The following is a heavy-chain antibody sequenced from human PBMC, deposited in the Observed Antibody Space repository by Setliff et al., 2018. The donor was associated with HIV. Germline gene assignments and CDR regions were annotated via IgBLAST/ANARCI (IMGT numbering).Heavy chain of an antibody. CDR1: GFTFSNYV. V-gene: IGHV3-23*01. CDR2: VTGNGART. CDR3: AKELAASGLGYFDS. J-gene: IGHJ4*02. Sequence: LRLSCAASGFTFSNYVMTWVRQAPGKGLEWVSSVTGNGARTFYADSVKGRFTISRDTSKNTVYLQMNSLRAEDTAEYYCAKELAASGLGYFDSWGRGILVTVSS. D-gene: IGHD3-22*01.